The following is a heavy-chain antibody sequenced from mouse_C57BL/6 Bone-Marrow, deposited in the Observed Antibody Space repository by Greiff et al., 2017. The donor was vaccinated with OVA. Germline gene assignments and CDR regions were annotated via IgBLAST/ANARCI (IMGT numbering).Heavy chain of an antibody. J-gene: IGHJ3*01. D-gene: IGHD2-14*01. CDR2: IWSGGST. CDR1: GFSLTSYG. Sequence: VKLVESGPGLVQPSQSLSITCPVSGFSLTSYGVHWVRQSPGKGLEWLGVIWSGGSTDYNAAFISRLSISKDNSKSQVFFKMNSLQANDTAIYYCARKDYRSPFAYWGQGTLVTVSA. V-gene: IGHV2-2*02. CDR3: ARKDYRSPFAY.